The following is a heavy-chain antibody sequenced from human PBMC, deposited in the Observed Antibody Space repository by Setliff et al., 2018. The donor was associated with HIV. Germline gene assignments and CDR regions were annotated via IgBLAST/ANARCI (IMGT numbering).Heavy chain of an antibody. V-gene: IGHV3-7*05. CDR2: IKQDGSEK. CDR1: GFTFSSYW. CDR3: AGHFGYCSSTSCEGY. D-gene: IGHD2-2*01. Sequence: PGGSLRLSCAASGFTFSSYWMSWVRQAPGKGLEWVANIKQDGSEKYYVDSVKGRFTISRDNAKNSLYLQMNSLRAEDTGVYYCAGHFGYCSSTSCEGYWGQGALVTVSS. J-gene: IGHJ4*02.